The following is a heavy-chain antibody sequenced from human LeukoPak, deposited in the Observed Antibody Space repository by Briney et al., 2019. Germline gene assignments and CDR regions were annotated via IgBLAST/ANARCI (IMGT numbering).Heavy chain of an antibody. CDR1: GFIVDNYA. CDR2: IRGDANTR. D-gene: IGHD1-26*01. V-gene: IGHV3-43*02. J-gene: IGHJ4*02. CDR3: AKDIGTGWDLDY. Sequence: GGSLRLSCAASGFIVDNYAMHWVRQAPGKGPEWLSLIRGDANTRYYGDSMKGRITISRDNSKNSLYLHMNSLRTEDTALYYCAKDIGTGWDLDYWGQGTLVTVSS.